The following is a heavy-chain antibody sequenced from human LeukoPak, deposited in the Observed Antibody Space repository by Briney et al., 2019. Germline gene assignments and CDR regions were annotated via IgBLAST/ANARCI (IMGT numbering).Heavy chain of an antibody. V-gene: IGHV3-7*01. CDR3: ARDFRRPRTVPNGGYYFDY. CDR1: GFTFSSYW. Sequence: GGSLRLSCAASGFTFSSYWMSWGRQAPGEGLEWVANIKQDGSEKYYVDSVKGRFTISRDNAKNSLYLQMNSLRAEDTAVYYCARDFRRPRTVPNGGYYFDYWGQGTLVTVSS. CDR2: IKQDGSEK. J-gene: IGHJ4*02. D-gene: IGHD3-16*01.